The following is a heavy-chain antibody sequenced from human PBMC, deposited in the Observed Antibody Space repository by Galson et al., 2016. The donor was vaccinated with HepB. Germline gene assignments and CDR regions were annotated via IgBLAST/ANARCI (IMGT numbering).Heavy chain of an antibody. CDR3: ARLWATPYSDAFDI. CDR1: GFTFSSYA. J-gene: IGHJ3*02. D-gene: IGHD2-15*01. Sequence: SLRLSCAASGFTFSSYAMHWVRQAPGKGLEYVSAISSNGGSTYYAHPVKGRFTISRDNSKNTLYLHMGSLRAEDMAVYYCARLWATPYSDAFDIWGQGTMVTVSS. CDR2: ISSNGGST. V-gene: IGHV3-64*01.